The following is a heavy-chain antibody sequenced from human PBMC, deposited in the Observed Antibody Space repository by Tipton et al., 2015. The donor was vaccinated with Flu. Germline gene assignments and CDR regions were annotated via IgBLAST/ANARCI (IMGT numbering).Heavy chain of an antibody. V-gene: IGHV4-38-2*01. CDR2: VHPTGNG. J-gene: IGHJ4*02. CDR1: GDSIDSRYF. D-gene: IGHD3-10*01. CDR3: SRSTYYYGSGSSDY. Sequence: TLSLTCSVSGDSIDSRYFWGWIRQPPGKGLEWIGNVHPTGNGYYNVPLRSRVTIAVDRPKNQFSLSLTSVAAADTAVHYCSRSTYYYGSGSSDYWGQGTLVTVSS.